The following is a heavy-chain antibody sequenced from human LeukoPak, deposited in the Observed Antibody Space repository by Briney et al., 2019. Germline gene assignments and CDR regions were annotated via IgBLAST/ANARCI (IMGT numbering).Heavy chain of an antibody. D-gene: IGHD3-10*01. Sequence: ASVKVSCKASGYTFPSYGISWVRQAPGQGLEWMGWISTYNGNTNYAQQLQGRVTMTTDTSTSTAYMELSSLRSEDTAVYYCARDSPYYGSGSYSASFDYWGQGTLVTVSS. CDR2: ISTYNGNT. CDR3: ARDSPYYGSGSYSASFDY. J-gene: IGHJ4*02. V-gene: IGHV1-18*01. CDR1: GYTFPSYG.